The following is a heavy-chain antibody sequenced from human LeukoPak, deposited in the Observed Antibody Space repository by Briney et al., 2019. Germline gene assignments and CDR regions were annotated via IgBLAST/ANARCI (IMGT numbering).Heavy chain of an antibody. CDR1: GYSISSGYY. J-gene: IGHJ4*02. D-gene: IGHD3-3*01. V-gene: IGHV4-38-2*02. Sequence: PSETLSLTCTVSGYSISSGYYWGWIRQPPGKGLEWIGSIYHSGSTYYNPSLKSRVTISVDTSKNQFSLKLSSVTAADTAVYYCARQPRLLRFLEWAIDYWGQGTLVTVSS. CDR3: ARQPRLLRFLEWAIDY. CDR2: IYHSGST.